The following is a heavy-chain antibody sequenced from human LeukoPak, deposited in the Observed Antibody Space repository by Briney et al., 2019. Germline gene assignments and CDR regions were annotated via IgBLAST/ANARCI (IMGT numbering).Heavy chain of an antibody. CDR1: GGSISSSSYY. V-gene: IGHV4-39*01. CDR3: ARRLHDYDLWSGLGWFDP. Sequence: PSETLSLTCTVSGGSISSSSYYWGWIRQPPGKGLEWIGSIYYSGSTYYNPSLKSRVTISVDTSKNQFSLKLSSVTAADTAVYYRARRLHDYDLWSGLGWFDPWGQGTLVTVSS. J-gene: IGHJ5*02. D-gene: IGHD3-3*01. CDR2: IYYSGST.